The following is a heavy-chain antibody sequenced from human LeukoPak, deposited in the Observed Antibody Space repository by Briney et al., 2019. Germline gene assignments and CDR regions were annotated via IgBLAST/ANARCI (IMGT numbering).Heavy chain of an antibody. CDR1: GLPFSGSA. Sequence: GGSLRLSCAASGLPFSGSAMSWVRQAPGKGLEWVSLISGSGNSTYYADSVKGRFTISRDNAKNSLYLQMNSLRAEDTAVYYCARESVAGLDYWGQGTLVTVSS. CDR2: ISGSGNST. J-gene: IGHJ4*02. V-gene: IGHV3-23*01. CDR3: ARESVAGLDY. D-gene: IGHD6-19*01.